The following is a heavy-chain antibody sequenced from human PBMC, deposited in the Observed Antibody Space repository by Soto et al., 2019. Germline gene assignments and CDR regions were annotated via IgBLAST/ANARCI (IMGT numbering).Heavy chain of an antibody. J-gene: IGHJ4*02. CDR2: IERKSQGGTT. Sequence: PGGSLRLSCATSGLNFPNAWMNWVRQAPGKGLEWVGRIERKSQGGTTDYAAPVTGRFLISRDDSKETLYLQMNSLKTEDTAVYYCATDRGDYWGQGALVTVSS. CDR1: GLNFPNAW. CDR3: ATDRGDY. V-gene: IGHV3-15*04.